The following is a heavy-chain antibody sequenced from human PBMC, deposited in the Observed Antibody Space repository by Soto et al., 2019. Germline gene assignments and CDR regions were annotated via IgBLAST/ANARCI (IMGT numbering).Heavy chain of an antibody. CDR3: AKDGGIAVAGTDYYYGMDV. CDR1: GFTFSSYA. Sequence: PGGSLRLSCAASGFTFSSYAMNWVRQAPGKGLEWVSSNSASGGTTYYADSVKGRFTISRDNSKNTLYLQMNSLRAEDTAVYYCAKDGGIAVAGTDYYYGMDVWGQGTMVTVSS. J-gene: IGHJ6*02. CDR2: NSASGGTT. V-gene: IGHV3-23*01. D-gene: IGHD6-19*01.